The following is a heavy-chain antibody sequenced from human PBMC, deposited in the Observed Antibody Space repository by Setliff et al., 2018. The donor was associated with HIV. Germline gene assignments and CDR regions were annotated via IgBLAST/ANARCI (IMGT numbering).Heavy chain of an antibody. CDR3: ATTYFEFLTGNFLHFES. Sequence: GASVKVSCKASGYTFTFYSIHWVRQAPGHGLEWMGIINPSGGSTSYSQKFQGRVTMTRATSTTTAYLEVGDLRSEDTAVYFCATTYFEFLTGNFLHFESWGQGTLVTVSS. CDR2: INPSGGST. D-gene: IGHD3-9*01. V-gene: IGHV1-46*01. CDR1: GYTFTFYS. J-gene: IGHJ4*02.